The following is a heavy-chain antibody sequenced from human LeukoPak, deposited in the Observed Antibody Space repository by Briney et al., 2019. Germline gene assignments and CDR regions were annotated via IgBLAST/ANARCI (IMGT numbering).Heavy chain of an antibody. D-gene: IGHD6-19*01. V-gene: IGHV4-59*08. CDR3: ARHPLISVAGRMIGYYYDY. CDR1: AGSVSSFY. CDR2: IYYSGRA. J-gene: IGHJ4*02. Sequence: PSETLSLTCTLSAGSVSSFYWSWVPAPPEKGGGWGAYIYYSGRANYNPSLKSRVTISVDTSKTQFSLKLSSLTAADTAVYYCARHPLISVAGRMIGYYYDYGGQGPRATVSA.